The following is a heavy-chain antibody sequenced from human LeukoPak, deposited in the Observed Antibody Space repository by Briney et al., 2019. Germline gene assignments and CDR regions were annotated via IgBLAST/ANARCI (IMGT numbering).Heavy chain of an antibody. V-gene: IGHV3-21*01. CDR1: GFTFSTYE. D-gene: IGHD2/OR15-2a*01. CDR3: ARAGEYLQDGFDI. J-gene: IGHJ3*02. Sequence: GGSLRLSRAVSGFTFSTYEMNWVRQAPGKGLECVSSISKTSTYIYYADSVKGRFTISRDNAKKSLYLQMNSLPAEDTAVYYCARAGEYLQDGFDIWGQGTMVTVSS. CDR2: ISKTSTYI.